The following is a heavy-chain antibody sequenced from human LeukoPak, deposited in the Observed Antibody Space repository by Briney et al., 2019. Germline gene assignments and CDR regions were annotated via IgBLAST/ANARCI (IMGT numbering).Heavy chain of an antibody. V-gene: IGHV3-20*04. CDR1: GLTFVDYG. J-gene: IGHJ5*02. CDR3: AREVRRVSPPWSSYSSSSGFWFDP. CDR2: INGNGGST. D-gene: IGHD6-6*01. Sequence: GGSLRLSWAASGLTFVDYGMTGVGKAPGKGRGWVSGINGNGGSTGYADSVKGRFTISRDNAKNSLYLQMNSLRAEDTALYYCAREVRRVSPPWSSYSSSSGFWFDPWGQGTLVTVSS.